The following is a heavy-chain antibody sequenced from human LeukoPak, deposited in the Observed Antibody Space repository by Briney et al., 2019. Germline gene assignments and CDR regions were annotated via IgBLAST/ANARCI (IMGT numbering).Heavy chain of an antibody. Sequence: SETLPLTCTVSGDSITRGTYYWNWIRQPAGKGLEWIGRIHTSSRVNYNPSLKSRVTISIDTSRNLVSLRLTSVTAADAAVYYCARDRGDGDYGDYFDSWGQGTLVSVSS. CDR1: GDSITRGTYY. CDR3: ARDRGDGDYGDYFDS. J-gene: IGHJ4*02. CDR2: IHTSSRV. D-gene: IGHD4-17*01. V-gene: IGHV4-61*02.